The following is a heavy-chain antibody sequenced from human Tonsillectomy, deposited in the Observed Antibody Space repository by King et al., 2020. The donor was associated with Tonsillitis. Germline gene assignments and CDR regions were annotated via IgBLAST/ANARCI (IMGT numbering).Heavy chain of an antibody. Sequence: DVQLVESGVGLVQPGGSLILSCAAPGFTFSSYWMNWVRQVSGTGLVLVSNINQDGSEKYYVDSVKGRCTISRDNAKNLLYLQMNSLRAEDTAVYYCARVDFWTSDYWGQGTLVTVSS. V-gene: IGHV3-7*03. CDR3: ARVDFWTSDY. CDR1: GFTFSSYW. CDR2: INQDGSEK. D-gene: IGHD3/OR15-3a*01. J-gene: IGHJ4*02.